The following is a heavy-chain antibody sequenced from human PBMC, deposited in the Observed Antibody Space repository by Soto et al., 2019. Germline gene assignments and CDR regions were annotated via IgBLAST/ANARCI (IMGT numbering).Heavy chain of an antibody. D-gene: IGHD6-6*01. CDR1: GYTFTGYY. J-gene: IGHJ6*02. CDR3: AREGGGTARPYYGMDV. V-gene: IGHV1-2*04. Sequence: ASVKVSCNDSGYTFTGYYMQWVRQAPGQGLEWMGWINPNSGGTNYAQKFQGWVTMTRDTSISTAYMELSRLRSDDTAVYYCAREGGGTARPYYGMDVWGHGTTVTVSS. CDR2: INPNSGGT.